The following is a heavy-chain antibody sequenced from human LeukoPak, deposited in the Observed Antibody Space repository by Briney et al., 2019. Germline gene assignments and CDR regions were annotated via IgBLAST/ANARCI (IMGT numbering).Heavy chain of an antibody. CDR3: ARGGGRWLQLGYFDY. D-gene: IGHD5-24*01. V-gene: IGHV4-59*12. J-gene: IGHJ4*02. CDR1: GGSISSYY. Sequence: PSETLSLTCTVSGGSISSYYWSWIRQPPGKGLEWIGYIYYSGSTNYNPSLKSRVTISVDTSKNQFSLKLSSVTAADTAVYYCARGGGRWLQLGYFDYWGQGTLVTVSS. CDR2: IYYSGST.